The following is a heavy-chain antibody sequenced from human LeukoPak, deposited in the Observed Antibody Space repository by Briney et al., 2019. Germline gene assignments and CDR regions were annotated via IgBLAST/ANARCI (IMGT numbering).Heavy chain of an antibody. V-gene: IGHV3-21*01. CDR3: ARVHYGSGSYPRSAAYYYYYGMDV. J-gene: IGHJ6*04. Sequence: GGSLRLSCAASGFTFSSYIMNWVRQAPGKGLEWVSSISSSSSYIYSAGSVKGRFTISRDNAKNSLYLQMNSLRAEDTAVYYCARVHYGSGSYPRSAAYYYYYGMDVWGKGTTVTVSS. CDR2: ISSSSSYI. CDR1: GFTFSSYI. D-gene: IGHD3-10*01.